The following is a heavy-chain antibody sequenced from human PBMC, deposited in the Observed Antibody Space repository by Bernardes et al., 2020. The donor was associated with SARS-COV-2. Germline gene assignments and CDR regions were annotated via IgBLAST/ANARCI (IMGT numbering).Heavy chain of an antibody. CDR3: ATDQRYYDILTGRTYYYGMDV. J-gene: IGHJ6*02. CDR1: GYTLTELS. Sequence: ASVKVSCKVSGYTLTELSMHWVRQAPGKGLEWMGGFDPEDGETIYAQKFQGRVTTTEDTSTDTAYMELSSLRSEDTAVYYCATDQRYYDILTGRTYYYGMDVWGQGTTVTVSS. V-gene: IGHV1-24*01. D-gene: IGHD3-9*01. CDR2: FDPEDGET.